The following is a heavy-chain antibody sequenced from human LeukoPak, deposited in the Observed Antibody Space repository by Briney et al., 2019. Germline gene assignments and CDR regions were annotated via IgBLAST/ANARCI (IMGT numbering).Heavy chain of an antibody. V-gene: IGHV3-23*01. D-gene: IGHD2-15*01. CDR2: ISGSGGST. CDR3: AKDPRYCSGGSCYY. CDR1: GFTFSSYA. J-gene: IGHJ4*02. Sequence: KSGGSLRLSCAASGFTFSSYAMSWVRQAPGKGLEWVSAISGSGGSTYYADSVKGRFTTSRDNSKNTLYLQMNSLRAEDTAVYYCAKDPRYCSGGSCYYWGQGTLVTVSS.